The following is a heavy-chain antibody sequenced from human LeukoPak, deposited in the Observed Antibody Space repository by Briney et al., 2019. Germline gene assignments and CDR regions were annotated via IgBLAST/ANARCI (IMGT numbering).Heavy chain of an antibody. CDR3: AKVAKYYYGSETYYFFEH. V-gene: IGHV3-7*01. J-gene: IGHJ4*02. CDR2: INQDGTEK. D-gene: IGHD3-10*01. CDR1: GFTFSTYW. Sequence: GGSLRLSCAASGFTFSTYWMSWVRQAPGKGLEWVANINQDGTEKYYVDSVKGRFTISRDNAKSSLYLQMNSLRVEDTAVYYCAKVAKYYYGSETYYFFEHWGQGTPVTASS.